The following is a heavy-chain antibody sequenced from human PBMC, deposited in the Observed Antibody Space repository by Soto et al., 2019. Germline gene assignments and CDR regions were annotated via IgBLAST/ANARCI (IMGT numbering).Heavy chain of an antibody. D-gene: IGHD5-18*01. CDR2: INHSGST. V-gene: IGHV4-34*01. Sequence: SETLSLTCAVYGGSFSGYSWSWIRQPPGKGLGWIGEINHSGSTNYNPSLKSRVTISVDTSKNQFSLNLSSVTAADSAVYYCARGEGDTATVTGGFDYWGQGILVTVSS. CDR3: ARGEGDTATVTGGFDY. CDR1: GGSFSGYS. J-gene: IGHJ4*02.